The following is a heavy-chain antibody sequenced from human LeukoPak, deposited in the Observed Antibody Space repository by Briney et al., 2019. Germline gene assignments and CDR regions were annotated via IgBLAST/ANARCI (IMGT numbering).Heavy chain of an antibody. J-gene: IGHJ4*02. CDR3: ATFSYGGNAGGSVGY. CDR1: GFTFSSNW. D-gene: IGHD4-23*01. V-gene: IGHV3-7*03. CDR2: IQPDGSEQ. Sequence: PGGSLRLSCAASGFTFSSNWMSWVRQAPGKGLEWVGNIQPDGSEQYPVDSVKGRFTISRDTSKNTVYLQMNSLRPEDTAMYYCATFSYGGNAGGSVGYWGQGTLVTVSS.